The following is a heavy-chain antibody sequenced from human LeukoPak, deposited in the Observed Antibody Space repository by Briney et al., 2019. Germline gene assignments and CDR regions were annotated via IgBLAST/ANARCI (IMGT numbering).Heavy chain of an antibody. D-gene: IGHD2-2*01. J-gene: IGHJ4*02. CDR1: GFTFSNYW. CDR3: ARVVPAAIAFDY. CDR2: IKQDGSEK. Sequence: GGSLRLSCAASGFTFSNYWMSWVRQAPGKGLEWVANIKQDGSEKYYVDSVKGRFTISRDNAKNSLYLQMNSLRAEDTAVYYCARVVPAAIAFDYWGQGTLVTVPS. V-gene: IGHV3-7*01.